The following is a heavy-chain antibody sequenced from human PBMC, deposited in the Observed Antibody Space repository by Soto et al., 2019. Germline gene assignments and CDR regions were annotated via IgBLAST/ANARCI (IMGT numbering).Heavy chain of an antibody. J-gene: IGHJ5*02. CDR1: GAIFVSYT. CDR2: ITPILAVT. Sequence: QVQLVQSGAEVKKPGSPVKVSCKASGAIFVSYTITWVRQAPGQGLEWMGKITPILAVTHYAQKFQGRVTITADKSTSTAYMEVSSLTSEDTAVYYCAVDDYYGSGSHFGGFDPWGQGTLVTVSS. V-gene: IGHV1-69*02. D-gene: IGHD3-10*01. CDR3: AVDDYYGSGSHFGGFDP.